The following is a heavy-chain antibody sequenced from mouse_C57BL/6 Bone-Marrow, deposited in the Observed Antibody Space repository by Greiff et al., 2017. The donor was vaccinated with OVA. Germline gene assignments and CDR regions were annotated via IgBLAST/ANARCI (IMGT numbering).Heavy chain of an antibody. CDR1: GYTFTDYY. J-gene: IGHJ4*01. Sequence: VQLQQSGAELVKPGASVKISCKASGYTFTDYYINWVKQRPGQGLEWIGKIGPGSGSTYYNEKFKGKATLTADKSSSTAYMQLSSLTSEDSAVYFCASPVVATDYAMDYWGQGTSVTVSS. CDR2: IGPGSGST. V-gene: IGHV1-77*01. CDR3: ASPVVATDYAMDY. D-gene: IGHD1-1*01.